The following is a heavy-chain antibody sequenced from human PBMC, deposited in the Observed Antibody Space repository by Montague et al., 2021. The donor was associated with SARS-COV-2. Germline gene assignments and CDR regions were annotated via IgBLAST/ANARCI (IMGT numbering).Heavy chain of an antibody. V-gene: IGHV4-34*01. CDR1: GGSISGYY. CDR2: INNSGST. CDR3: ARAGGRTGTYYVVSDY. D-gene: IGHD1-14*01. J-gene: IGHJ4*02. Sequence: SETLSLTCTVYGGSISGYYWSWIRQPPGKGLEWIGGINNSGSTNYNSSLTSRGTISLDTSKNQFSLKLTSVTAADTAVYYCARAGGRTGTYYVVSDYWGQGTMVTVSS.